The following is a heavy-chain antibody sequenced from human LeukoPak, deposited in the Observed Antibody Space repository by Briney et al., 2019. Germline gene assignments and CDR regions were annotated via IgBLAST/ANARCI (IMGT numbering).Heavy chain of an antibody. CDR1: GGSISSYY. J-gene: IGHJ4*02. V-gene: IGHV4-59*01. D-gene: IGHD1-26*01. CDR2: ISYSGST. CDR3: ARGGSSFVF. Sequence: SETLSLTCTVSGGSISSYYWSWIRQPPGKGLEWIGYISYSGSTHYNPSLKSRITMSVDTPKDQFSLRLTSVTVADTAVYYCARGGSSFVFWGQGTLVTVSS.